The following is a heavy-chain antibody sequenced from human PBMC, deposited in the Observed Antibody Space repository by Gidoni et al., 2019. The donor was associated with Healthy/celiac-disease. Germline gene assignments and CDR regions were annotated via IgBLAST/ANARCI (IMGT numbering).Heavy chain of an antibody. Sequence: QVQLQESGPGLVKPSQTLSLTCTVSGGSIRSGSYYWSWIRQPAGKGLEWIGRIYTSGSTNYNPSLKSRVTISVDTSKNQFSLKLSSVTAADTAVYYCARESDIVAPYNWFDPWGQGTLVTVSS. CDR3: ARESDIVAPYNWFDP. J-gene: IGHJ5*02. CDR2: IYTSGST. CDR1: GGSIRSGSYY. D-gene: IGHD5-12*01. V-gene: IGHV4-61*02.